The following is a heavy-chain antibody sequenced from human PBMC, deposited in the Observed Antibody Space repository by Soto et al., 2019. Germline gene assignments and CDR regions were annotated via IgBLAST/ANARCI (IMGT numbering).Heavy chain of an antibody. CDR1: GGSISSGDYY. V-gene: IGHV4-30-4*01. CDR2: IDYSGST. J-gene: IGHJ5*02. CDR3: AREVYGYYNWFDP. D-gene: IGHD4-17*01. Sequence: SETLSLTCTVSGGSISSGDYYWSWIRQHPGKGLEWIGYIDYSGSTYYKPSLKSRVTISVDTYKNQFSLKLSSVTAADTAVYYCAREVYGYYNWFDPWGQGTLVTVSS.